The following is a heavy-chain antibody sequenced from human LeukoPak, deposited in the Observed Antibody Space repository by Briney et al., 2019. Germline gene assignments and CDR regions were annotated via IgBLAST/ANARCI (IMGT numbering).Heavy chain of an antibody. V-gene: IGHV1-2*02. CDR3: ARGGHYYYYYMDV. J-gene: IGHJ6*03. CDR1: GYTFTGYY. Sequence: KPGASVKVSCKASGYTFTGYYMHWVRQAPGQGLEWMGWINPNSGGTNYAQKFQGRVTMTRDTSISTAYMELSSLRSEDTAVYYCARGGHYYYYYMDVWGKGTTVTVSS. CDR2: INPNSGGT. D-gene: IGHD3-10*01.